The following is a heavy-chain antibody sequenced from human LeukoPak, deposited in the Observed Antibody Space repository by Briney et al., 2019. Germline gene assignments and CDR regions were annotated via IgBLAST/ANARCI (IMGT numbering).Heavy chain of an antibody. D-gene: IGHD3-10*01. CDR3: ASQKHYGSGSYGY. Sequence: PRGSLRLSCAASGFTFSSYWMSWVRQAPGKGLEWVANIKQDGSEKYYVDSVKGRFTISRDNAKNSLYLQMNSLRAEDTAVYYCASQKHYGSGSYGYWGQGTLVTVSS. CDR1: GFTFSSYW. CDR2: IKQDGSEK. V-gene: IGHV3-7*01. J-gene: IGHJ4*02.